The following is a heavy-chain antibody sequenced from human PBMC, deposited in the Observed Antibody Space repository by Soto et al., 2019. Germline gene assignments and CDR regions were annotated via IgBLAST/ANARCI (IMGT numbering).Heavy chain of an antibody. CDR1: GGSISGGVGGLYY. CDR2: IYDSGST. V-gene: IGHV4-30-4*01. CDR3: AREVIPLTTDWYFDL. J-gene: IGHJ2*01. Sequence: QLQLRESGPGLVKPSETLSLTCTVSGGSISGGVGGLYYWSWIRQPPGKGLEWIGYIYDSGSTYYTPSIKSRATISVDKSKNQFSLRLSSVTAADTAVYYCAREVIPLTTDWYFDLWGRGTLVTVSS. D-gene: IGHD4-17*01.